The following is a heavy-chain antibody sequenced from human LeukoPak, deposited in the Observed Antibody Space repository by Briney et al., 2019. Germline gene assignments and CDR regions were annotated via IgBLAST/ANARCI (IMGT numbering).Heavy chain of an antibody. CDR1: GFTFSSYA. D-gene: IGHD2-15*01. CDR2: ISGSGGST. V-gene: IGHV3-23*01. J-gene: IGHJ5*02. CDR3: AKGPYCSGGSCYPNWFDP. Sequence: GGSLRLSCAASGFTFSSYAMSWVRQAPGKGLEWVSAISGSGGSTYYADSVKGRFTISRDNSKNTLYLQMNSLRAEDKAVYYCAKGPYCSGGSCYPNWFDPWGQGTLVTVSS.